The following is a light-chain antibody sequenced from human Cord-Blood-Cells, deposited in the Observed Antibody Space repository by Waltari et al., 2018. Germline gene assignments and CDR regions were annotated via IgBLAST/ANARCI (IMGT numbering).Light chain of an antibody. CDR1: SSDVCGYNY. J-gene: IGLJ1*01. Sequence: QSALTQPRSVSGSPGQSVPLSCTGTSSDVCGYNYVSWYQQHPGKAPKLVIYDVSKRPSGVPDRFSGSKSGNTASLTISGLQAEDEADYYCCSYAGSDTYVFGTGTKVTVL. V-gene: IGLV2-11*01. CDR2: DVS. CDR3: CSYAGSDTYV.